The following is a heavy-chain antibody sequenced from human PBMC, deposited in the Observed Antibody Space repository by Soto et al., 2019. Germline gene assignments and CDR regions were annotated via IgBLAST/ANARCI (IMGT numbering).Heavy chain of an antibody. J-gene: IGHJ4*02. D-gene: IGHD3-3*01. CDR2: IYYSGST. Sequence: QVQLQESGPGLVKPSETLSLTCTVSGGSISSYYWSWIRQPPGKGLEWIGYIYYSGSTNYNPSLKSRVTIVVDTSKNQFSLKLSSVTAADTAVYYWARAGGGGGYDFWSGYYPVDYWGQGTLVTVSS. CDR3: ARAGGGGGYDFWSGYYPVDY. CDR1: GGSISSYY. V-gene: IGHV4-59*01.